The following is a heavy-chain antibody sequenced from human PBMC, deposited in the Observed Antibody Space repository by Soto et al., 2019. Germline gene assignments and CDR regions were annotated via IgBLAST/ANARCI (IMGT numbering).Heavy chain of an antibody. J-gene: IGHJ4*01. Sequence: PSETLSLTCTVSGGSISSGDYYWSWIRQPPGKGLEWIGYIYYSGSTYYNPSLKSRVTISVDTSKNQFSLKLSSVTAADTAVYYCARITTVENNFDYWGHGTLVTVSS. V-gene: IGHV4-30-4*01. CDR2: IYYSGST. D-gene: IGHD4-17*01. CDR1: GGSISSGDYY. CDR3: ARITTVENNFDY.